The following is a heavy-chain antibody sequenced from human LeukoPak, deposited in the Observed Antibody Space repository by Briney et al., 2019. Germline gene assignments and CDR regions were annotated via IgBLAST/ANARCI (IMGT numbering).Heavy chain of an antibody. J-gene: IGHJ6*03. CDR3: ARDAIYYYDSSGYYYYYYYMDV. CDR1: GGSISSYY. V-gene: IGHV4-4*07. Sequence: SETLSLTCTVSGGSISSYYWSWLRQPAGKGLEGIGRIYTSGSTNYNPSLKSRVTMSVDTSKNQFSLKLSSVTAADTAVYYCARDAIYYYDSSGYYYYYYYMDVWGKGTTVTISS. CDR2: IYTSGST. D-gene: IGHD3-22*01.